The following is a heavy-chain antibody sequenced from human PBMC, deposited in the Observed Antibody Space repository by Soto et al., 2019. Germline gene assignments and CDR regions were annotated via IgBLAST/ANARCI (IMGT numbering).Heavy chain of an antibody. D-gene: IGHD4-4*01. V-gene: IGHV1-18*01. Sequence: ASVKVSCKASGYTFTIYCISWVRQAPGQGLEWMGWISAYNGNTNYAQKLQGRVTMTTDTSTSTAYMELRSLRSDGTAVYYCASSTTVTTPGYYYGKDVWGQGTTVTVSS. CDR2: ISAYNGNT. CDR1: GYTFTIYC. J-gene: IGHJ6*02. CDR3: ASSTTVTTPGYYYGKDV.